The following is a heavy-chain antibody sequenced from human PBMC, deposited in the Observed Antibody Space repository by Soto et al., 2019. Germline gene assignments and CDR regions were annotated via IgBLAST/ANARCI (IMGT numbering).Heavy chain of an antibody. V-gene: IGHV4-30-4*01. D-gene: IGHD5-18*01. J-gene: IGHJ6*02. CDR2: IYYSGST. CDR1: GGSISSGDYY. CDR3: ARDRGYSYAGPYYYYGMDV. Sequence: QVQLQESGPGLVKPSQTLSLTCTVSGGSISSGDYYWSWIRQPPGKGLEWIGYIYYSGSTYYNPSLKSRVTISVDTSKNQFSLKLSSVTAADTAVYYCARDRGYSYAGPYYYYGMDVWGQGTTVTVSS.